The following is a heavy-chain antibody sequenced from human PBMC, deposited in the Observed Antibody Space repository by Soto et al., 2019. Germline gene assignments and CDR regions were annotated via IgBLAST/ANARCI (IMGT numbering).Heavy chain of an antibody. CDR3: ATASTYNWLDP. CDR2: INAGNGNT. J-gene: IGHJ5*02. Sequence: XSVKVSEKASEYAFTTYAIPGVRRALGQRLEWMGWINAGNGNTKYSQKFQGRVTITRDTSASTAYMELSSLRSEDTAVYYCATASTYNWLDPWNQGTRVTASS. CDR1: EYAFTTYA. V-gene: IGHV1-3*01.